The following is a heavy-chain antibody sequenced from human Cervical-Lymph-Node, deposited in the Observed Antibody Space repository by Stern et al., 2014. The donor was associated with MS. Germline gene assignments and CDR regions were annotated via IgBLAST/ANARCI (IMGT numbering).Heavy chain of an antibody. V-gene: IGHV1-18*01. CDR1: GYTFTTYG. Sequence: QVQLVQSGTEVKKPGASVLVSCKASGYTFTTYGLTWVRQAPGQGLEWMGWISADSGNTKYAQKFQDRVTMTRDTTTGTAYMEVRSLRSEDTAVYYCARDKMHAFDYWGQGTQVTVPS. D-gene: IGHD2-8*01. J-gene: IGHJ4*02. CDR3: ARDKMHAFDY. CDR2: ISADSGNT.